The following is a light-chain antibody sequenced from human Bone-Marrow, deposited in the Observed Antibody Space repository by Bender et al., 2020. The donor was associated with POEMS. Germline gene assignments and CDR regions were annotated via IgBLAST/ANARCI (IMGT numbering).Light chain of an antibody. CDR2: DVS. Sequence: QSALTQPASVSGSPGQSLTISCTGTSSDIGGYNYVSWYQQHPGKAPKLIIYDVSNRPSGVSNRFSGSKSGNTASLTISALQADDEADYYCSSYSSTFTGVFGGGTKVTVL. CDR1: SSDIGGYNY. J-gene: IGLJ3*02. V-gene: IGLV2-14*03. CDR3: SSYSSTFTGV.